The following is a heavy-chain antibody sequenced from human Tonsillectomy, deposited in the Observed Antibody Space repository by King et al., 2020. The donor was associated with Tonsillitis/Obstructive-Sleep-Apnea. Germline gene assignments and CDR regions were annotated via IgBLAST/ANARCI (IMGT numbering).Heavy chain of an antibody. CDR2: IYYSGST. D-gene: IGHD2-8*01. J-gene: IGHJ1*01. Sequence: VQLQESGPGLVKPSETLSLTCTVSGGSFSSYYWSWIRPPPGKGLEWIGYIYYSGSTKYNPSLKSRVAMSVNTSKNLFSLMLTSVTAADTAVYYCAGLGCNNGVCYGYNDAEYFQLWGQGTLVTVSS. CDR1: GGSFSSYY. CDR3: AGLGCNNGVCYGYNDAEYFQL. V-gene: IGHV4-59*08.